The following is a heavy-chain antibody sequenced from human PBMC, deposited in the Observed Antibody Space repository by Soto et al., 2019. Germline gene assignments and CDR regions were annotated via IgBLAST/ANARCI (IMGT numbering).Heavy chain of an antibody. Sequence: QVLLVQSGAEVKKPGASVKVSCKASGYSFSTYGVSWVRQAPGQGLEWLGWLNTGDGNTAYAQKLQGRITLTTDTSTTPAYLVLRRLRSDDTAIDYCGRGEIYGSARDGVDYWGQGTLVNVSS. J-gene: IGHJ4*02. CDR2: LNTGDGNT. CDR3: GRGEIYGSARDGVDY. D-gene: IGHD3-10*01. V-gene: IGHV1-18*04. CDR1: GYSFSTYG.